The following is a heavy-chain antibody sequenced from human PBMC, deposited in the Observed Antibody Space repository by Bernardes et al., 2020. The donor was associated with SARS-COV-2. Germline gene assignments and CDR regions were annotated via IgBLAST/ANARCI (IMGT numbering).Heavy chain of an antibody. CDR3: ALPPTNFDRYGMDV. CDR1: VYPFTGYY. Sequence: ASVKVSCKASVYPFTGYYIHWVRQAPGQGLEWMGWINPNSGGTNFAQSFQGRVTMTRDTSISTAYMELSRLRSDDSAVYYCALPPTNFDRYGMDVWGQGTTVTVSS. J-gene: IGHJ6*02. D-gene: IGHD3-22*01. CDR2: INPNSGGT. V-gene: IGHV1-2*02.